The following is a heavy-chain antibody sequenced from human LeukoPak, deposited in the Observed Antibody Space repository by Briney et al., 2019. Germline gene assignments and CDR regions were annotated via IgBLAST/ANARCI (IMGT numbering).Heavy chain of an antibody. J-gene: IGHJ4*02. CDR1: GGTFSSYA. Sequence: SVKVSCKASGGTFSSYAISWVRQAPGQGLEWMGGVIPIFGTANYAQKFQGRVTITADESTSTAYMELSSLRSEDTAVYYCARDAAVITHYFDYWGQGTLVTVSS. V-gene: IGHV1-69*13. D-gene: IGHD3-22*01. CDR2: VIPIFGTA. CDR3: ARDAAVITHYFDY.